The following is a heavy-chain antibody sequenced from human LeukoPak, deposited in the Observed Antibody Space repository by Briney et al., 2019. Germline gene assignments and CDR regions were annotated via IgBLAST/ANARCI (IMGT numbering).Heavy chain of an antibody. Sequence: PGGSLRLSCAVSGFTASTHHMAWVRQAPGKGLEWVSVRQPGNVSYYADSVTGRFTTSTDSSKNTLFLQMRDLRAEDTALYYCARERDYDTYFDYWGQGTPVIVSS. D-gene: IGHD3-22*01. CDR2: RQPGNVS. CDR3: ARERDYDTYFDY. V-gene: IGHV3-53*01. J-gene: IGHJ4*02. CDR1: GFTASTHH.